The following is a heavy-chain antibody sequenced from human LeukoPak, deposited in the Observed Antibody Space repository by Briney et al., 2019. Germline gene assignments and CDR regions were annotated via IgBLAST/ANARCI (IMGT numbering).Heavy chain of an antibody. CDR1: GFTFSSYG. D-gene: IGHD3-22*01. CDR2: ISDSGGST. J-gene: IGHJ4*02. CDR3: AKSYYYGISGPDKYAFDF. V-gene: IGHV3-23*01. Sequence: GGSLRLSCAASGFTFSSYGMSWVRQAPGKGLEWVSAISDSGGSTNYADSVKGRFIISRDNSKSTLYLQMNSLRAEDTAVYYCAKSYYYGISGPDKYAFDFWGQGTLVTVSS.